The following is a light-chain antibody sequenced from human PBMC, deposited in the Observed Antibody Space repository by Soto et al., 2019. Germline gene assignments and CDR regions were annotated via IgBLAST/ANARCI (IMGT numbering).Light chain of an antibody. CDR1: QDMSNY. V-gene: IGKV1-33*01. J-gene: IGKJ4*01. Sequence: DIQMTQSPSSLSASVGDRVTITCQASQDMSNYLNWYQQKPGKAPKLLIYDASNLETGVPSRFSGSGSGTDFTFTISSLQPEDIATYYWQQYDNLPLTVGGGTKVEIK. CDR3: QQYDNLPLT. CDR2: DAS.